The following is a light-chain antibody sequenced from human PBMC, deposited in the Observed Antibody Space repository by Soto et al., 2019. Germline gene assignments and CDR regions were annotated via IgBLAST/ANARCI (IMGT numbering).Light chain of an antibody. CDR1: GKDVGAYNY. V-gene: IGLV2-11*01. CDR3: CSYAGGYTYL. Sequence: QSALTQPRSVSGSPGQSVTISCTGTGKDVGAYNYVSWYQQHPGRPPKLLIYGVVRWPSGVPDRFSGSKSGNTASLTISGLQAEDEADYFCCSYAGGYTYLFGTGTKVTVL. J-gene: IGLJ1*01. CDR2: GVV.